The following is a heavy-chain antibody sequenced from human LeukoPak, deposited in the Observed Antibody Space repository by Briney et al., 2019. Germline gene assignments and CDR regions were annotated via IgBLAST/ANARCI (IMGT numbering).Heavy chain of an antibody. Sequence: RASVTVSCKASGGTFSSYAISWVRQAPGQGLEWTGGIIPIFGTANYAQKFQGRVTITTDESTSTAYMELSSLRSEDTAVYYCARVVVVVASRAGLGYWGQGTLVTVSS. CDR3: ARVVVVVASRAGLGY. D-gene: IGHD2-15*01. J-gene: IGHJ4*02. CDR2: IIPIFGTA. CDR1: GGTFSSYA. V-gene: IGHV1-69*05.